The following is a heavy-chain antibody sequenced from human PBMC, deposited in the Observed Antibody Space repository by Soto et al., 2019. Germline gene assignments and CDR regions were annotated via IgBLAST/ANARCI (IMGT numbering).Heavy chain of an antibody. CDR1: GFTFSSYA. Sequence: VGSLRLSCAASGFTFSSYAMHWVRQAPGKGLEWVAVISYDGSNKYYADSVKGRFTISRDNSKNTLYLQMNSLRAEDTAVYYCAREGAVADNYYYYGMDVWGQGTTVTGSS. V-gene: IGHV3-30-3*01. CDR2: ISYDGSNK. CDR3: AREGAVADNYYYYGMDV. J-gene: IGHJ6*02. D-gene: IGHD6-19*01.